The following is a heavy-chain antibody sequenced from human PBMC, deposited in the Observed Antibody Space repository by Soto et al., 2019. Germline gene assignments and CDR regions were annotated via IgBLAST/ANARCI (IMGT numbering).Heavy chain of an antibody. CDR3: ARGNFYYGLDV. CDR2: INPNSGGT. J-gene: IGHJ6*01. V-gene: IGHV1-2*02. Sequence: YRCWVQQAHGQGLEWMGWINPNSGGTNYAQKFQGRVTMTRDTSISTADRELSRLRSDDTAVYYCARGNFYYGLDVRGQGTTVSLSS. CDR1: Y.